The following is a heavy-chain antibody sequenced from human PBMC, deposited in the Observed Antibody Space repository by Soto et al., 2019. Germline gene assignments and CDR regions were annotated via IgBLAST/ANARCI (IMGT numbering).Heavy chain of an antibody. CDR1: GFTFSSYG. J-gene: IGHJ6*02. D-gene: IGHD1-26*01. Sequence: QVQLVESGGGVVQPGRSLRLSCAASGFTFSSYGMHWVRQAPGKGLEWVAVISYDGSNKYYADSVKGRFTISRDNSKNTLYLQMNSLRAEDTAVYYCEKDTTLGGYYYGMDVWGQGTTVTVSS. V-gene: IGHV3-30*18. CDR2: ISYDGSNK. CDR3: EKDTTLGGYYYGMDV.